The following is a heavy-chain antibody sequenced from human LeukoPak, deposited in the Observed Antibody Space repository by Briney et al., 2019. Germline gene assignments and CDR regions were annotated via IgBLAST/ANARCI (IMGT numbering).Heavy chain of an antibody. V-gene: IGHV4-39*07. J-gene: IGHJ4*02. CDR3: AREHPGGLVATIFDY. CDR2: IYYSGST. CDR1: GGSISSSSYY. Sequence: PSETLSLTCTVSGGSISSSSYYWGWIRQPPGKGLEWIGSIYYSGSTNYNPSLKSRVTISVDTSKNQFSLKLSSVTAADTAVYYCAREHPGGLVATIFDYWGQGTLVTVSS. D-gene: IGHD5-12*01.